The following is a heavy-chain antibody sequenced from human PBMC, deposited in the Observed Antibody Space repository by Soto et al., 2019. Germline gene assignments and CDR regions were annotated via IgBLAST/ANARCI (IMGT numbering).Heavy chain of an antibody. V-gene: IGHV5-10-1*01. J-gene: IGHJ6*02. D-gene: IGHD3-16*01. CDR1: GYSFTSYW. Sequence: PGESLKISCKGSGYSFTSYWISWVRQMPGKGLEWMGRIDPSDSYTNYSPSFQGHVTISADKSISTAYLQWSSLKASDTAMYYCARLGGQWRGTFWVDYYGMDVWGQGTTVTVSS. CDR3: ARLGGQWRGTFWVDYYGMDV. CDR2: IDPSDSYT.